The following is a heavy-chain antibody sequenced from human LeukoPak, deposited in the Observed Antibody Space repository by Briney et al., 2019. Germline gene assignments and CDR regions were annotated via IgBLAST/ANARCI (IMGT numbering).Heavy chain of an antibody. V-gene: IGHV3-74*01. Sequence: GGSLRLSCAASGFTFSIYWMHWVRQAPGKGLVWVSRINSDGSSTSYADSVKGRFTISRDKAKNTLYLQMNSLRAEDTAVYYCAREGAYSSGWYFNNWFDPWGQGTLVTVSS. D-gene: IGHD6-19*01. CDR2: INSDGSST. CDR3: AREGAYSSGWYFNNWFDP. J-gene: IGHJ5*02. CDR1: GFTFSIYW.